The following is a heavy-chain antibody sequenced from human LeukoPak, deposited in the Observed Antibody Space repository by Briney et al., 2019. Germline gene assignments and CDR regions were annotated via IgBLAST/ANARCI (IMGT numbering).Heavy chain of an antibody. CDR1: GYTFTAYY. D-gene: IGHD7-27*01. CDR3: VRDHNSENWGTLGK. J-gene: IGHJ4*02. CDR2: ISPYTGGT. Sequence: ASVKVSCKASGYTFTAYYIHWVRQAPGQGLEWMGWISPYTGGTNYAQKFQGRVTITQDRSSNTVYMDLNRLTSDDTALYYCVRDHNSENWGTLGKWGQGTLVTVSS. V-gene: IGHV1-2*02.